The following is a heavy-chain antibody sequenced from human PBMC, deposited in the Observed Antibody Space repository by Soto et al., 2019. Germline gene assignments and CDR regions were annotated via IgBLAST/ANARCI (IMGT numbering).Heavy chain of an antibody. CDR2: IYYSGST. CDR1: GGSISSYY. D-gene: IGHD5-18*01. CDR3: ARDAGYSYGYGLDY. J-gene: IGHJ4*02. V-gene: IGHV4-59*01. Sequence: SETLSLTCPVSGGSISSYYWSWIRQPPGKGLEWIGYIYYSGSTNYNPSLKSRATISVDTSKNQFSLKLSSVTAADTAVYYCARDAGYSYGYGLDYWGQGTLVTVSS.